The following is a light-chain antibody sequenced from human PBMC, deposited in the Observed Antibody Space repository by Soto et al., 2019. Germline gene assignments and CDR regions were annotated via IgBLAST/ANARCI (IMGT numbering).Light chain of an antibody. CDR2: EGS. Sequence: QSALTQPAAVSGSPGQSITISCTGTSSDVGSYNLVSWYQQHPGKAPKLMIYEGSKRPSGVSNRFSGSKSGNTDSLTISGLQAEDEADYYCCSYAGSSYVFGPGTKLPVL. J-gene: IGLJ1*01. CDR1: SSDVGSYNL. CDR3: CSYAGSSYV. V-gene: IGLV2-23*01.